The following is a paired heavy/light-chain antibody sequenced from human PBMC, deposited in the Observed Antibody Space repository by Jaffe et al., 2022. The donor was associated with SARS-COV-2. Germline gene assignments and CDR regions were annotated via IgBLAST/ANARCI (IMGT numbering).Light chain of an antibody. CDR1: SSNVGSNA. CDR2: SNN. V-gene: IGLV1-44*01. Sequence: QSVLTQPPSASGTPGQRVTMSCSGSSSNVGSNAINWYQQLPGTAPKLLIYSNNHRPSGVPDRFSGSKSGTSASLAISGLQSEDEADYFCAAWDDSLNAVLFGGGTKLTVL. J-gene: IGLJ2*01. CDR3: AAWDDSLNAVL.
Heavy chain of an antibody. CDR3: ARVKEVWRWFDP. D-gene: IGHD1-20*01. CDR1: GGSIINADYY. J-gene: IGHJ5*02. Sequence: QVQLQESGPGLVKPSQTLSLTCTVSGGSIINADYYWSWIRQHPGKGLEWIGYIYYSGSTYYNPSLKGRVTISVDTSKQHFSLRLSSVTAADTAVYYCARVKEVWRWFDPWGQGTLVTVSS. V-gene: IGHV4-31*03. CDR2: IYYSGST.